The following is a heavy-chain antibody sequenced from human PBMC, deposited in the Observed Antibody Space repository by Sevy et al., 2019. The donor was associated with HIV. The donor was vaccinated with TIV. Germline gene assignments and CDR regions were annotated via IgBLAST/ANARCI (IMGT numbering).Heavy chain of an antibody. Sequence: GGSLRLFCAASGFTFSSYAMHWVRQAPGKGLEWVAVISYDGSNKYYANSVKGRFTISRDNSKNTLYLQMNSLRAEDTAVYYCARRRYSSGWENFDYWGQGTLVTVSS. CDR2: ISYDGSNK. J-gene: IGHJ4*02. V-gene: IGHV3-30-3*01. CDR3: ARRRYSSGWENFDY. D-gene: IGHD6-19*01. CDR1: GFTFSSYA.